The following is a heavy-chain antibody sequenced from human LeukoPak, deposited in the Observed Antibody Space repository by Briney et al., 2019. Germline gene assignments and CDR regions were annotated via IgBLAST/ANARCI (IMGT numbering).Heavy chain of an antibody. V-gene: IGHV3-30*02. CDR1: GFTFSSHG. Sequence: TGGSLSLSCAPYGFTFSSHGMLSVCQAPGKGLEWVAAIWYDGSIQYYADSVKGRFTISRDNSKNTLYLQMNSLRAEDTAVYYRAKDRGDYGDYVRWNKQIYYYGMDVWGQGTTVTVSS. D-gene: IGHD4-17*01. CDR3: AKDRGDYGDYVRWNKQIYYYGMDV. CDR2: IWYDGSIQ. J-gene: IGHJ6*01.